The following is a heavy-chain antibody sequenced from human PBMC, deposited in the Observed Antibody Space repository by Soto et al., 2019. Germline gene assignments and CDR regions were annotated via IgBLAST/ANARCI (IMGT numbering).Heavy chain of an antibody. CDR2: INPDSGAT. J-gene: IGHJ4*02. CDR3: ARGDYGTGGYPFPYFDY. CDR1: GYSFTGYY. V-gene: IGHV1-2*02. Sequence: HAHLVQSGAEVKRPGASLKVSCKASGYSFTGYYIHWVRQAPGQGLEWMGWINPDSGATNYAQNFQGRVTLTSDTPISTASMDLTSLTSDDTAVYYCARGDYGTGGYPFPYFDYWGEGTVVIVSS. D-gene: IGHD2-8*02.